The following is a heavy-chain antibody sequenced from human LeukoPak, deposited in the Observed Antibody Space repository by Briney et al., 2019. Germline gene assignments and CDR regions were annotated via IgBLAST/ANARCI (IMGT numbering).Heavy chain of an antibody. Sequence: PQTLSLTCTVSGGSISSGGYYWSWIRQHPGKGLEWIGYIYYSGSTYYNPSLKSRVTISIDTSKNQFSLKLSSVTAADTAVYYCARAGYDSSGYSTYYFDYWGQGTLVTVSS. CDR3: ARAGYDSSGYSTYYFDY. CDR2: IYYSGST. CDR1: GGSISSGGYY. D-gene: IGHD3-22*01. V-gene: IGHV4-31*03. J-gene: IGHJ4*02.